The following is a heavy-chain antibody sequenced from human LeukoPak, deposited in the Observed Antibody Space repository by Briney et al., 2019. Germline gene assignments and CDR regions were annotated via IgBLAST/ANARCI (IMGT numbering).Heavy chain of an antibody. Sequence: GGSLRLSCAASGFTFSNYAMSWVHQAQGKGPEWVSVFSGSGGSTYYADPLKGRFTISRDNSKNTLYLEMNSLRAEDTAVYYCAIDGRHCSGGSCYSVRLDYWGQGTLVTVSS. D-gene: IGHD2-15*01. CDR3: AIDGRHCSGGSCYSVRLDY. V-gene: IGHV3-23*01. CDR1: GFTFSNYA. J-gene: IGHJ4*02. CDR2: FSGSGGST.